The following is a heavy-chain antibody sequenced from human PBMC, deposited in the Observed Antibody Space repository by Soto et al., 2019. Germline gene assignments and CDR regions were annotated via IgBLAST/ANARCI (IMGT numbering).Heavy chain of an antibody. Sequence: GASVKVSCKASGYTFTSYYIHWVRQAPGQGLEWMGWINPFDGSRMFAQSFQGRVTFTRDTSTSTVYMELSGLRSDDTAVYYCSRVDPGETSPFDHWGQGTLVTVS. CDR2: INPFDGSR. D-gene: IGHD3-10*01. J-gene: IGHJ4*02. V-gene: IGHV1-46*03. CDR3: SRVDPGETSPFDH. CDR1: GYTFTSYY.